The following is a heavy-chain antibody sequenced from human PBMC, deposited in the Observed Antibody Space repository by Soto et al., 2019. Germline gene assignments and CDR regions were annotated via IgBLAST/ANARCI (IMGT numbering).Heavy chain of an antibody. V-gene: IGHV3-7*01. D-gene: IGHD2-2*01. CDR1: GFTFNSQD. CDR3: AREGLYCSSTSCYLLAFDY. Sequence: PGGSLRLSCAASGFTFNSQDMGWVRQAPGMGLEWVSNIKQDGSGTYYADSVKGRFTISRDNAKNTLYLQMNSLRAEDTAVYYCAREGLYCSSTSCYLLAFDYWGQGTLVTVSS. J-gene: IGHJ4*02. CDR2: IKQDGSGT.